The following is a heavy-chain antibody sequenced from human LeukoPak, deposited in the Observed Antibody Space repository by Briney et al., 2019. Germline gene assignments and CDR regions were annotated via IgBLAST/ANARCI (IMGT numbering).Heavy chain of an antibody. V-gene: IGHV1-18*01. CDR2: ISDYNGNT. Sequence: ASVKVSCKASGYTFTSYGISWVRQAPGQGLEWMGWISDYNGNTNYAQKLQGRVTMTTDTSTSTAYLELRSLRSDDTAVYYCARDLQYGDYESWGQGTLVTVSS. D-gene: IGHD4-17*01. J-gene: IGHJ4*02. CDR1: GYTFTSYG. CDR3: ARDLQYGDYES.